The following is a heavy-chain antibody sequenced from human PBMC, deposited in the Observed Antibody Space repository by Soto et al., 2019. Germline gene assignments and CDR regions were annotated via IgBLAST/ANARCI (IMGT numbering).Heavy chain of an antibody. CDR1: GGTFSSYT. J-gene: IGHJ4*02. CDR2: IIPILGIA. V-gene: IGHV1-69*08. D-gene: IGHD5-12*01. Sequence: QVQLVQSGAEVKKPGSSVKVSCKASGGTFSSYTISWVRQAPGQGLEWMGRIIPILGIANYAQKFQGRVTITADTSTSTAYLELSSLRYEDTAVYYCARDVKGGCDYAPPYFDYWGQGTLVTVSS. CDR3: ARDVKGGCDYAPPYFDY.